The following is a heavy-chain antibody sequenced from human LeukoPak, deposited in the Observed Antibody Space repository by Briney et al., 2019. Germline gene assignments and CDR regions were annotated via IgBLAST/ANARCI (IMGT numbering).Heavy chain of an antibody. CDR2: IYYSGST. V-gene: IGHV4-59*12. CDR3: ARWYNWNDGWFDP. Sequence: SETLSLTCTVSGGSISSYYWSWIRQPPGKGLEWIGYIYYSGSTNYNPSLKSRVTISVDTSKNQFSLKLSSVTAADTAVYYCARWYNWNDGWFDPWGQGTLVTVPS. CDR1: GGSISSYY. J-gene: IGHJ5*02. D-gene: IGHD1-20*01.